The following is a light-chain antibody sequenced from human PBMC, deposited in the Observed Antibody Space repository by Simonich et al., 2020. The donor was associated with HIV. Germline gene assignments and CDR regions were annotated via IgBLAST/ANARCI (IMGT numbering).Light chain of an antibody. J-gene: IGLJ3*02. CDR1: SGSIASNY. CDR3: QSYDSSNLWV. V-gene: IGLV6-57*01. Sequence: FMLTQPHSVSASPGKTVTIPCTRSSGSIASNYVQWYQQRPGSSPTTVLYEDNQRPSGVPDRFSGSIDSSSNSASLTISGLKTEDEADYYCQSYDSSNLWVFGGGTKLTVL. CDR2: EDN.